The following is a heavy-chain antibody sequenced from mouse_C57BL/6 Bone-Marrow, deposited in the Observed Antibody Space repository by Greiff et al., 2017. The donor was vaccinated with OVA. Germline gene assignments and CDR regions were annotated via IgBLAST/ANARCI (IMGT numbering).Heavy chain of an antibody. V-gene: IGHV1-26*01. J-gene: IGHJ2*01. CDR2: INPNNGGT. D-gene: IGHD1-1*01. CDR1: GYTFTDYY. Sequence: EVQLQQSGPELVKPGASVKISCKASGYTFTDYYMNWVKQSHGKSLEWIGDINPNNGGTSYNQKFKGKATLTVDKSSSTAYMELRSLTSEDSAVYYCARSRDYYGSSYGYWGQGTTLTVSS. CDR3: ARSRDYYGSSYGY.